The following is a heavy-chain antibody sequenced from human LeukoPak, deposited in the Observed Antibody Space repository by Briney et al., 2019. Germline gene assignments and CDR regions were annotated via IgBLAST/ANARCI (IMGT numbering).Heavy chain of an antibody. CDR3: ARDAPGLYYFDY. CDR2: IYSGGST. V-gene: IGHV3-53*01. CDR1: GFTVSSNY. J-gene: IGHJ4*02. Sequence: GSLRLSCAASGFTVSSNYMSWVRQAPGKGLEWVSVIYSGGSTYYADSVKGRFTISRDNSKNTLYLQMNSLRAEDTAVYYCARDAPGLYYFDYWGQGTLVTVSS.